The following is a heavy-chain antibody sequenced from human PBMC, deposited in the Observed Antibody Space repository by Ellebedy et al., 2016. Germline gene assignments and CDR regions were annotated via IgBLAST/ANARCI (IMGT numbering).Heavy chain of an antibody. CDR3: AKDLFFGLDV. V-gene: IGHV3-73*01. CDR2: IRRRSDNYAT. D-gene: IGHD3-3*01. J-gene: IGHJ6*02. CDR1: GFTFSDFP. Sequence: GGSLRLSXAASGFTFSDFPIHWVRRASGKGLEWIGHIRRRSDNYATTYAASVRGRFSISRDDSMNTAYLQINSLKTEDTAVYYCAKDLFFGLDVWGQGTTVTVSS.